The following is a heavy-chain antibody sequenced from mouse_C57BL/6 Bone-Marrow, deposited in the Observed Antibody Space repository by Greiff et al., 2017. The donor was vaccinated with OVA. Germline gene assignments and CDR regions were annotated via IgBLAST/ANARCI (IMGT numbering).Heavy chain of an antibody. CDR3: VRDNYYGSSPSYWYFDV. CDR2: IRSKSSNYAT. J-gene: IGHJ1*03. D-gene: IGHD1-1*01. CDR1: GFTFNTYA. Sequence: EVHLVESGGGLVQPKGSLKLSCAASGFTFNTYAMHWVRQAPGKGVEWVARIRSKSSNYATYYADSVKDRFTISRDDSQSMLYLQMNNLKTEDTAMYYCVRDNYYGSSPSYWYFDVWGTGTTVTVSS. V-gene: IGHV10-3*01.